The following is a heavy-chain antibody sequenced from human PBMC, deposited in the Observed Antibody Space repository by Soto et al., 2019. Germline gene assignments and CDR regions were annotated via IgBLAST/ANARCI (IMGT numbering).Heavy chain of an antibody. CDR3: ANHHYYYYYMDV. V-gene: IGHV3-23*01. CDR2: ISGSGGST. Sequence: GESLKISCAASGFTFSSYAMSWVRQAPGKGLEWVSAISGSGGSTYYADSVKGRFTISRDNSKNTLYLQMNSLRAEDTAVYYCANHHYYYYYMDVWGKGTTVTVSS. J-gene: IGHJ6*03. CDR1: GFTFSSYA.